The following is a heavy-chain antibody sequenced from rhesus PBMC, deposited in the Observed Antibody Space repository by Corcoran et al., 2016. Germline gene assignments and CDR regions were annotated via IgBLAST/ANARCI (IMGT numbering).Heavy chain of an antibody. J-gene: IGHJ4*01. CDR3: ARFDYGQFDY. V-gene: IGHV2-174*01. D-gene: IGHD4-29*01. Sequence: QVTLKEYGPALVKPTQPLPLTCTFSGFSLTTSGMGVGWIRQPPGKALEWLALIYWYDEKRYSTSLKSRLTISKDTAKNQVVLTMTNMDRVDTATYYCARFDYGQFDYWGQGVLVTVSS. CDR2: IYWYDEK. CDR1: GFSLTTSGMG.